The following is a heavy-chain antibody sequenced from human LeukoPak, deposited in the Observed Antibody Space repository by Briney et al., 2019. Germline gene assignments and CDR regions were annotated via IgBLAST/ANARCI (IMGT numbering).Heavy chain of an antibody. Sequence: GGSLRLSCAASGFTFSSYWLSWVRQAPGKGLEWVANIKHDGSEKYYMDSAKGRFTISRDNAKNSLYLQMNSLRAEDTAVYYCARDSSIFGVFWDQGTLVTVSS. CDR2: IKHDGSEK. J-gene: IGHJ4*02. D-gene: IGHD3-3*01. CDR3: ARDSSIFGVF. V-gene: IGHV3-7*01. CDR1: GFTFSSYW.